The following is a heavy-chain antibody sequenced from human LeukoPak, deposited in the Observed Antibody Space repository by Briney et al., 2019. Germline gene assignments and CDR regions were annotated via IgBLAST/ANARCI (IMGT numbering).Heavy chain of an antibody. CDR3: ASTPYYYDS. Sequence: PSETLSLTCTVSGGSVSNYYWSWIRQPPGKGLEWIGNIYYSGSTNYNPSLKSRVTISVDTSKNQFSLKLSSVTAADTAVYYCASTPYYYDSWGQGTLVTVSS. CDR1: GGSVSNYY. V-gene: IGHV4-59*02. D-gene: IGHD3-22*01. CDR2: IYYSGST. J-gene: IGHJ4*02.